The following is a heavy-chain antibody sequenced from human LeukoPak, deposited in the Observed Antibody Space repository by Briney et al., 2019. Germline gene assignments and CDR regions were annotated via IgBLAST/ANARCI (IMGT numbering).Heavy chain of an antibody. CDR1: GGSFSGYY. V-gene: IGHV4-34*01. J-gene: IGHJ6*02. CDR3: ARGYGSGSSYYYYGMDV. CDR2: INHSGST. D-gene: IGHD3-10*01. Sequence: SETLSLTCAVYGGSFSGYYWSWIRQPPGKGLEWIGEINHSGSTNYNTSLKSRVTISVDTSKNQLSLQLSSVTAADTAVYYCARGYGSGSSYYYYGMDVWGQGTTVTVSS.